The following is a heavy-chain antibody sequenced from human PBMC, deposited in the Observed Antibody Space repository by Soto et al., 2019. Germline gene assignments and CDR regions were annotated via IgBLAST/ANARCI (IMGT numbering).Heavy chain of an antibody. CDR1: GFTFGDYA. CDR2: IRSKAYGGTT. CDR3: TRGLDGSYYYYGMDV. V-gene: IGHV3-49*04. J-gene: IGHJ6*02. Sequence: SGGSLRLSCTASGFTFGDYAMSWVRQAPGKGLEWVGFIRSKAYGGTTEYAASVKGRFTISRDDSKSIAYLQMNSLKTEDTAVYYCTRGLDGSYYYYGMDVWGQGTTVTVSS. D-gene: IGHD1-26*01.